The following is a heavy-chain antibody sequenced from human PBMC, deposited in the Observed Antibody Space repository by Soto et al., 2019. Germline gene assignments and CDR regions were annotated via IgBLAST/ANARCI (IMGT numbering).Heavy chain of an antibody. Sequence: ASVKVSCKASGYTFTSYYMHWVRQAPGQGPEWMGIINPSGGSTTYAQKFQGRVTITTDKSTTTAYMEVSSLRPEDTAMYYCVKDSPIGSVFSSHDDIDSWGQGTPVTVS. CDR3: VKDSPIGSVFSSHDDIDS. V-gene: IGHV1-46*01. CDR1: GYTFTSYY. D-gene: IGHD5-12*01. J-gene: IGHJ4*02. CDR2: INPSGGST.